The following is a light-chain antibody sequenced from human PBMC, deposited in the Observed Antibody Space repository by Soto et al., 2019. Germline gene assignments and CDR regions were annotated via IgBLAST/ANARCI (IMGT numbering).Light chain of an antibody. CDR2: WAS. CDR3: REDFRLIT. J-gene: IGKJ5*01. CDR1: ESVLFTSNKKNY. V-gene: IGKV4-1*01. Sequence: DIVMTQSPDSLAVSLGERATINCKSSESVLFTSNKKNYLAWYQQKPGQPPKLLIYWASLRESGVPNRFSGSVSGTDFTLTITSLQAEDVAVFYFREDFRLITFGHGTSLDI.